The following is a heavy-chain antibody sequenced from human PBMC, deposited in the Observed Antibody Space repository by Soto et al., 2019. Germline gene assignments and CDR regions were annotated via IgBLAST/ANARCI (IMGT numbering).Heavy chain of an antibody. CDR2: ITASGGRT. Sequence: GGSMGLSCTASGFTFSSYAMTWVRQAPGRGLEGVSGITASGGRTYYADSVKGRFTISRDNSKNTLYLQMNSLRAEDTAVYYCAKDTRYADYVRWFDSWCQGTLVTVSS. J-gene: IGHJ5*01. CDR1: GFTFSSYA. V-gene: IGHV3-23*01. D-gene: IGHD4-17*01. CDR3: AKDTRYADYVRWFDS.